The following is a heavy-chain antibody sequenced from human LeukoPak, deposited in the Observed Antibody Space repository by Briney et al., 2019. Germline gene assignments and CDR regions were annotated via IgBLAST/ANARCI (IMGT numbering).Heavy chain of an antibody. CDR2: INPNSGGT. CDR3: VRIRTYGDYKFDY. J-gene: IGHJ4*02. D-gene: IGHD4-17*01. Sequence: GASVKVSCKASGYTFTGYYMHWVRQAPGQGLEWMGWINPNSGGTNYAQNFQGRVTMTRDTSISTAYMELSSLRSDDTAVYYCVRIRTYGDYKFDYWGQGTLVTVSS. CDR1: GYTFTGYY. V-gene: IGHV1-2*02.